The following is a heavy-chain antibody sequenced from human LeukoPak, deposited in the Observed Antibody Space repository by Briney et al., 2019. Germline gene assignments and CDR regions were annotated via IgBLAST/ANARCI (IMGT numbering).Heavy chain of an antibody. CDR2: ISAYNGNT. V-gene: IGHV1-18*01. J-gene: IGHJ4*02. CDR1: GYTFTGYE. D-gene: IGHD6-19*01. CDR3: ARHSSGWSFYFDY. Sequence: ASVKVSCKASGYTFTGYEISWVRQAPGQGLEWMAWISAYNGNTNYAQNLQGRVTMTTDTSTSTAYMELRSLRSDDTAVYYCARHSSGWSFYFDYWGQGTLVTVSS.